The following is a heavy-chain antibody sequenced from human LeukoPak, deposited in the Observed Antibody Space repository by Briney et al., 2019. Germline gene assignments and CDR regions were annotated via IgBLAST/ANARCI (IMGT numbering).Heavy chain of an antibody. J-gene: IGHJ4*02. CDR2: IRYDGSNK. Sequence: GRSLRLSCAASGFTFSSYGMHWVRQAPGKGLEWVAFIRYDGSNKYYADSVKGRFTISRDNSKNTLYLQMNSLRAEDTAVYYCAKDRKSGSNKVYYFDYWGQGTLVTVSS. V-gene: IGHV3-30*02. D-gene: IGHD1-26*01. CDR1: GFTFSSYG. CDR3: AKDRKSGSNKVYYFDY.